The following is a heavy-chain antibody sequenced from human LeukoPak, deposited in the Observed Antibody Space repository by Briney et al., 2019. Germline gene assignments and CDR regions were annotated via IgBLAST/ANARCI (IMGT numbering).Heavy chain of an antibody. CDR2: IFYNGNT. D-gene: IGHD1-14*01. J-gene: IGHJ5*02. V-gene: IGHV4-59*12. Sequence: GSLRLSCAASGFTFSSYSMNWVRQAPGKGLEWIANIFYNGNTYYNPSLKSRVTISIDTSNNQFSLKLISVTAADMAVYYCARLNKPGWFDPWGQGTLVTVSS. CDR3: ARLNKPGWFDP. CDR1: GFTFSSYS.